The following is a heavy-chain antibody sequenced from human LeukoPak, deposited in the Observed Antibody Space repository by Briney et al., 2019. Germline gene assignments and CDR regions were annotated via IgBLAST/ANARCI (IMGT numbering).Heavy chain of an antibody. J-gene: IGHJ3*02. CDR2: IYYSGST. D-gene: IGHD3-16*01. CDR3: ARAISGGSHVFDI. CDR1: GGSISPYY. V-gene: IGHV4-59*08. Sequence: KPSETLSLTCTVSGGSISPYYWNWIRQPPPKGLEGMGSIYYSGSTNNNPSLARQATFSVATSKNQFPLQLNSVTAADAAGYYFARAISGGSHVFDIWGQGTMVTVSS.